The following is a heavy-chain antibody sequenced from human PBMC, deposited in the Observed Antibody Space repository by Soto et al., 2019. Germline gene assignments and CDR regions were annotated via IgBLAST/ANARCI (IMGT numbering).Heavy chain of an antibody. Sequence: ASVKVSCKTSGGTFSTYSIVWVRQAPGEGLEWMGGIIPIFGTANYAQKFQDRVTITADKSTNTAFMELSSLKSEDTAMYHCASSSGNNYGVGTNYYFDYWGQGTLVTVSA. V-gene: IGHV1-69*06. D-gene: IGHD1-26*01. CDR3: ASSSGNNYGVGTNYYFDY. CDR2: IIPIFGTA. J-gene: IGHJ4*02. CDR1: GGTFSTYS.